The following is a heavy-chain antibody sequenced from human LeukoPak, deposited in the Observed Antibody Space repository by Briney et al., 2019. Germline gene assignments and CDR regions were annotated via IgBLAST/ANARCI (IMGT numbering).Heavy chain of an antibody. J-gene: IGHJ4*02. D-gene: IGHD3-10*02. CDR2: ITSSGGST. CDR3: ARDLCWGCFDD. V-gene: IGHV3-23*01. Sequence: PGGSLRLSCAASGFTFNTYCMTWVRQAPGKGLEWVSAITSSGGSTYYGASVKGRFTISRDNSRNTLYLQRNSLRVDDTAVYYCARDLCWGCFDDWGQGNLVTVSS. CDR1: GFTFNTYC.